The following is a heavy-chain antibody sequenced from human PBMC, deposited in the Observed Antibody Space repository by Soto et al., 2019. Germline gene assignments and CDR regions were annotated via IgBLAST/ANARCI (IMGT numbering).Heavy chain of an antibody. CDR3: ARDLDSGYDWIVGY. D-gene: IGHD5-12*01. Sequence: QVQLVQSGAEVKKPGSSVKVSCEASGGTFSRYTISWVRQAPGQGLEWMGRIVPLVDITNYAQKLQGRVTITADNSASTVYMVLRGLRSEDTAIYYCARDLDSGYDWIVGYWGQGTLVTVSS. CDR1: GGTFSRYT. CDR2: IVPLVDIT. V-gene: IGHV1-69*08. J-gene: IGHJ4*02.